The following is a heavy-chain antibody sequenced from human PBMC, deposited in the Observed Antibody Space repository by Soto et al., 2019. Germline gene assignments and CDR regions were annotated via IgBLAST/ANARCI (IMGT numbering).Heavy chain of an antibody. V-gene: IGHV4-4*07. CDR1: GGSISSYY. D-gene: IGHD3-22*01. Sequence: QVQLQESGPGLVKPSETLSLTCTVSGGSISSYYWSWIRQPAGKGLEWIGRIYTSGSTNYNPSLKSRVTMSVDTFKNQFSLKLSSVTAADTAVYSCARGTYYDSSGYFDYYYYGMDVWGQGTTVTVSS. CDR3: ARGTYYDSSGYFDYYYYGMDV. CDR2: IYTSGST. J-gene: IGHJ6*02.